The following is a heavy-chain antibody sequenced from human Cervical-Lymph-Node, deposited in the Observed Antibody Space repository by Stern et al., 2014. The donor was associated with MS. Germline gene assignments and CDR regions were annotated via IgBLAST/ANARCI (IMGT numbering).Heavy chain of an antibody. D-gene: IGHD4-23*01. V-gene: IGHV7-4-1*02. CDR2: INTNTGNP. CDR1: GYTFTTFP. J-gene: IGHJ4*02. CDR3: ATPRGLAY. Sequence: VQLVESGSEFKKPGASVKVSCKASGYTFTTFPMIWVRQAPGQGLEWMGWINTNTGNPTYAQGFTGRFVFSLDASDNTAYLQISSLKAEDTAVYYCATPRGLAYWGQGTLVTVSS.